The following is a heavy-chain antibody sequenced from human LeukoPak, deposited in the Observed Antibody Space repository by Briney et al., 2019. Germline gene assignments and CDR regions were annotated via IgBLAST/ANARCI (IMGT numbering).Heavy chain of an antibody. CDR2: IKKDGSEI. Sequence: GGSLRLSCAASGFSISTYWMSWVRQAPGTGLEWVANIKKDGSEIYYVGSVKDRFTITRDNVKNSVYLQMNSLREEDTAVYFCARKLALWGQGTLVTVSS. CDR1: GFSISTYW. CDR3: ARKLAL. J-gene: IGHJ4*02. V-gene: IGHV3-7*04.